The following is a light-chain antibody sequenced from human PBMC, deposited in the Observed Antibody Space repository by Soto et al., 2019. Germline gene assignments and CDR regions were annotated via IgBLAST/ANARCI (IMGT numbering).Light chain of an antibody. V-gene: IGKV3-15*01. CDR1: QSVYSN. Sequence: EIVMTQSPATLSVSPGERATLSCRASQSVYSNVAWYQQRPGQAPRLLIYRASTRATGIPARFSGSGSGTEFALTISCLQSEDFAVYYCQHYQHFWAFGQGTKVEIK. CDR3: QHYQHFWA. CDR2: RAS. J-gene: IGKJ1*01.